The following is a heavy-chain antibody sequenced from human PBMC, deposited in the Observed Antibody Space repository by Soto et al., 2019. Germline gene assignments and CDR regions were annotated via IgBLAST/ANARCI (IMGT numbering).Heavy chain of an antibody. CDR1: GGSISSGDYY. V-gene: IGHV4-30-4*01. D-gene: IGHD6-13*01. J-gene: IGHJ6*02. Sequence: SETLSLTCTVSGGSISSGDYYWSWIRQPPGKGLEWIGYIYYSGSTYYNPSLKSRVTISVDTSKNQFSLKLSSVTAADTAVYYCARDPKLDGMDVWGQGTTVTVSS. CDR2: IYYSGST. CDR3: ARDPKLDGMDV.